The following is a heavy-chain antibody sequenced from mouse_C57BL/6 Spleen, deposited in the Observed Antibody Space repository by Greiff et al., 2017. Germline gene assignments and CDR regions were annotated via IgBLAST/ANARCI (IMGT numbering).Heavy chain of an antibody. CDR3: ARKGITTAMDY. Sequence: EVQGVASGGGLVKPGGSLKLSCAASGFTFSSYTMSWVRQTPEKRLEWVATISGGGGNTYYPDSVKGRFTISRDNAKNTLYLQMSSLRSEDTALYYCARKGITTAMDYWGQGTSVTVSS. J-gene: IGHJ4*01. CDR2: ISGGGGNT. CDR1: GFTFSSYT. D-gene: IGHD1-1*01. V-gene: IGHV5-9*01.